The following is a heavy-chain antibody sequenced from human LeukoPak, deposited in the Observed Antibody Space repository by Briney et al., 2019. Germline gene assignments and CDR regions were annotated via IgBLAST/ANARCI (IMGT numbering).Heavy chain of an antibody. J-gene: IGHJ4*02. V-gene: IGHV4-38-2*02. Sequence: SETLSLTCNVSGYSISSGYYWGWIRQPPGKGLEWIGSIYHSGSTYYNPSLKSRVTISIDTSKNQFSLKLSSVTAADTAVYYCARHLAGFGECFDYWGQGTLVTVSS. CDR2: IYHSGST. CDR1: GYSISSGYY. CDR3: ARHLAGFGECFDY. D-gene: IGHD3-10*01.